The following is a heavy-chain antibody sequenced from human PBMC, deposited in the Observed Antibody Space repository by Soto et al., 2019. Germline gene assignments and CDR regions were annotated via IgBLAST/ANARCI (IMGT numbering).Heavy chain of an antibody. Sequence: SETLSLTCAVSGVSISSGNWWTWVRQSPQRGLEYIGEIFHDGTANYYPSFERRVAISVDTSKNQFSLKLTSVTAADTAVFYCARTRAVSYYDSVTYYFDYWGQGALVTVSS. CDR2: IFHDGTA. J-gene: IGHJ4*02. CDR3: ARTRAVSYYDSVTYYFDY. CDR1: GVSISSGNW. D-gene: IGHD3-22*01. V-gene: IGHV4-4*02.